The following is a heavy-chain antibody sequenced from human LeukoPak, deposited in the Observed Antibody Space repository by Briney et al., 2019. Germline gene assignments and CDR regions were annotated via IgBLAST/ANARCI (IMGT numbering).Heavy chain of an antibody. V-gene: IGHV4-34*01. D-gene: IGHD3-10*01. CDR1: GGSFSGYY. J-gene: IGHJ5*02. CDR3: ARDHFGSGNFYSWWFDP. CDR2: INHSGST. Sequence: SETLSLTCAVYGGSFSGYYWSWIRQPPGKGLEWIGEINHSGSTNYNPSLKSRVTISVDTSKNQFSLRLTSVTAADTAVYYCARDHFGSGNFYSWWFDPWGQGTLVTVSS.